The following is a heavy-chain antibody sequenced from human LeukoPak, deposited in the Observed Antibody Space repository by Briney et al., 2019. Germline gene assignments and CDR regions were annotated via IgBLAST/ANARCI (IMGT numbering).Heavy chain of an antibody. CDR2: IRYDGSNK. D-gene: IGHD6-6*01. J-gene: IGHJ4*02. CDR1: GFTFSSYG. Sequence: GGSLRLSCAASGFTFSSYGMHWVRQAPGKGLEWVAFIRYDGSNKYYADSVKGRFTISRDNSKNTLYLQMNNLRAEDTAVYYCAKDLAIEYSSSSDDYWGQGTLVTVSS. V-gene: IGHV3-30*02. CDR3: AKDLAIEYSSSSDDY.